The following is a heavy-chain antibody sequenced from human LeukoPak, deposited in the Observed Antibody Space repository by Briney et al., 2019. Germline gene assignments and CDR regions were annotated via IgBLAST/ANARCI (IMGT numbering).Heavy chain of an antibody. J-gene: IGHJ6*03. CDR3: ARVDYDILTDYYSYYMDV. Sequence: GGSLRLSCAASGFTFSSYGMSWVRQAPGKGLEWVANIKQDGSEKYYVDSVKGRFTISRDNAKNSLYLQMNSLRAEDTAVYYCARVDYDILTDYYSYYMDVWGKGTTVTISS. CDR1: GFTFSSYG. D-gene: IGHD3-9*01. V-gene: IGHV3-7*01. CDR2: IKQDGSEK.